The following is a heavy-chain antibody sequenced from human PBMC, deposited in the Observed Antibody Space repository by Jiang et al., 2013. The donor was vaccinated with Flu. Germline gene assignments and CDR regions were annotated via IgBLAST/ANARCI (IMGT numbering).Heavy chain of an antibody. J-gene: IGHJ5*01. CDR1: GFTFSSYA. V-gene: IGHV3-23*01. CDR3: ANVQSPLYSSNWYGY. CDR2: ITGSGGST. Sequence: VQLLESGGGLVQPGGSLRLSCAASGFTFSSYAMSWVRQAPGKGLEWVSAITGSGGSTYYGDSVKGRFTISRDNSKNTLYLQMKSLRAEDTAVYYCANVQSPLYSSNWYGYWGQGTLVTVSS. D-gene: IGHD6-13*01.